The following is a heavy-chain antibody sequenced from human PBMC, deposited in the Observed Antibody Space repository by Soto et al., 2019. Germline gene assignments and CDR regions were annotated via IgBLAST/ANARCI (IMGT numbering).Heavy chain of an antibody. D-gene: IGHD1-26*01. V-gene: IGHV1-8*01. CDR2: MNPNSGNT. CDR3: ATIVGATEFYYYYYGMDV. CDR1: GYTFTSYD. J-gene: IGHJ6*02. Sequence: ASVKVSCKASGYTFTSYDINWVRQATGQGLEWMGWMNPNSGNTGYAQKFQGRVTMTRNTSISTAYMELSSLRSEDTAVYYCATIVGATEFYYYYYGMDVWGQGTTVTVSS.